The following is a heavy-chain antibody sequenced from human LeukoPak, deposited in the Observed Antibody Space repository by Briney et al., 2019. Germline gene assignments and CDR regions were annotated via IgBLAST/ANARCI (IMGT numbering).Heavy chain of an antibody. CDR2: IYHSGST. D-gene: IGHD3-9*01. J-gene: IGHJ4*02. V-gene: IGHV4-38-2*01. CDR3: ARGVLRHFDTFDY. Sequence: SETLSLTCAVSGYSISSGYYWGWIRRPPGKGLEWIGSIYHSGSTYYNPSLKSRVTISVDTSKNQFSLKLSSVTAADTAVYYCARGVLRHFDTFDYWGQGTLVTVSS. CDR1: GYSISSGYY.